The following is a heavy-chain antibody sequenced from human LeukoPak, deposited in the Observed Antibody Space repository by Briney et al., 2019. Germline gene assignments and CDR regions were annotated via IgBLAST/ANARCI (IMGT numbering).Heavy chain of an antibody. Sequence: GGSLRLSCAASGFTFSSYAMSWVRQAPGKGLEWVANIKQDGSEKYYVDSVKGRFTISRDNAKNSLYLQMNSLRAEDTAVYYCARELRGIAVAHGWGQGTLVTVSS. J-gene: IGHJ4*02. CDR2: IKQDGSEK. D-gene: IGHD6-19*01. CDR3: ARELRGIAVAHG. V-gene: IGHV3-7*01. CDR1: GFTFSSYA.